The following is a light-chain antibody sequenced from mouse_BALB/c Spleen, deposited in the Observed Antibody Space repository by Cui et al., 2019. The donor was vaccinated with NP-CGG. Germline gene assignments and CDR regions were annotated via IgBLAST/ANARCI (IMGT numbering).Light chain of an antibody. CDR2: GTN. J-gene: IGLJ1*01. CDR3: ALWYSNHWV. CDR1: TGAVTTSNY. Sequence: QAVVTQESVLTTSPGETVTLTCRSSTGAVTTSNYANWVQEKTDHLFTGLIGGTNNRVPGVPARFSGSLIGDKAALTITGAQTEDEAIYFCALWYSNHWVFGGGTKLTVL. V-gene: IGLV1*01.